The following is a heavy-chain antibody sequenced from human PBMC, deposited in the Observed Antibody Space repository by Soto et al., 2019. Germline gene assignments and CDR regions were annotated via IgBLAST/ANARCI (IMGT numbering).Heavy chain of an antibody. CDR2: IIPIFGTA. Sequence: QVQLVQSGAEVKKPGSSVKVSCKASGGTFSSYAISWVRQAPGHGLEWMGGIIPIFGTANYAQKFQGRVTITADKYTSTAYMELSSLRSEDTAVYYCARAFHSSSSTYYYYGMDVWGQGTTVTVSS. V-gene: IGHV1-69*06. J-gene: IGHJ6*02. D-gene: IGHD6-6*01. CDR1: GGTFSSYA. CDR3: ARAFHSSSSTYYYYGMDV.